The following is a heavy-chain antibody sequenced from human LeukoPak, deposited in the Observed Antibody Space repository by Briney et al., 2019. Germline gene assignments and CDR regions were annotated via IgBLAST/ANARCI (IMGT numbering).Heavy chain of an antibody. D-gene: IGHD2-21*01. CDR1: GGSFSDYY. CDR2: IGHTGTT. J-gene: IGHJ3*02. V-gene: IGHV4-34*01. Sequence: PSETLSLTCSVYGGSFSDYYWNWIRQSPAKGLEWIGEIGHTGTTNYNPSLRGRVTMSVDTSTNRFSLRPTSVTAADTAVYYCTRGPVPILQSPPLDGLDIWDQGTVVTVSS. CDR3: TRGPVPILQSPPLDGLDI.